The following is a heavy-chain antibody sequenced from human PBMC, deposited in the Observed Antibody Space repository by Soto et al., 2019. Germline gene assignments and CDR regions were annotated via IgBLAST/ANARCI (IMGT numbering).Heavy chain of an antibody. Sequence: PGESLKISCKSSGYSFTSYWIGWVRQMPGKGLEWMGIIYPGDSDTRYSPSFQGQVTISADKSISTAYLQWSSLKASDTAMYFCARSERGAGGSSWYENYFDYWGQETLVTLAS. CDR1: GYSFTSYW. V-gene: IGHV5-51*01. CDR2: IYPGDSDT. J-gene: IGHJ4*02. D-gene: IGHD6-13*01. CDR3: ARSERGAGGSSWYENYFDY.